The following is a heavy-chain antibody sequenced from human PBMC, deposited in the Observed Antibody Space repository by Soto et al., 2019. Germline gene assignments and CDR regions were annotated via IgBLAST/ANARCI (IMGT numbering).Heavy chain of an antibody. V-gene: IGHV1-3*04. CDR3: AGEEPDGYTRFDY. Sequence: QVQLVQSGAEVKKPGASVKVACKAFGYPFTGYVIYWVRQAPGHRLEWMGWIHIAKDNIKYSQKFQGRVTFTTDRFALTAHMELSNVSPDDTTVYHCAGEEPDGYTRFDYCGQGTLVTV. J-gene: IGHJ4*02. CDR1: GYPFTGYV. D-gene: IGHD5-12*01. CDR2: IHIAKDNI.